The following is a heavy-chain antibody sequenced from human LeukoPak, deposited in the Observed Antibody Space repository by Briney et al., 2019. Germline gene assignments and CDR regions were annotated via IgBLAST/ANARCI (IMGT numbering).Heavy chain of an antibody. Sequence: SETLSLTCSVSGDSISRTYWSWIRQPAGKGLEWIGRIHNTESTNYNPSLESRVTMSVDTSKNQFSLKLPSVTAADTAVYYCARHTGRVGASTGAFDFWGRGTLVTVSS. V-gene: IGHV4-4*07. J-gene: IGHJ2*01. CDR2: IHNTEST. CDR1: GDSISRTY. CDR3: ARHTGRVGASTGAFDF. D-gene: IGHD1-26*01.